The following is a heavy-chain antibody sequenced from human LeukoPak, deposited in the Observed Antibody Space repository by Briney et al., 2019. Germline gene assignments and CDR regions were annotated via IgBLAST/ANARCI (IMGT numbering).Heavy chain of an antibody. D-gene: IGHD3-10*01. J-gene: IGHJ4*02. Sequence: SGGSLRLSCAASGFTFSSYGMSWVRQVPGKGLEWVSAIGGRDGSTYYADSVKGRFAISRDNSKNTLYVQMNSLRAEDTAVYYCAKGHYYGSGSLDYWGQGTLVTVSS. CDR1: GFTFSSYG. V-gene: IGHV3-23*01. CDR2: IGGRDGST. CDR3: AKGHYYGSGSLDY.